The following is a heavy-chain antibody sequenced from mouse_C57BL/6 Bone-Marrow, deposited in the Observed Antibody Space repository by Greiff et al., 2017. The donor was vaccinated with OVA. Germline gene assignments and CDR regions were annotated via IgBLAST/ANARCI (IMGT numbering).Heavy chain of an antibody. J-gene: IGHJ4*01. D-gene: IGHD2-5*01. CDR1: GYTFTDYD. Sequence: QVQLQQSGAELVRPGASVTLSCKASGYTFTDYDMHWVKQTPVHGLEWIGAIDPDNGGTDYNEKFKGKAILTADKSSSTAYMELRSLTSEDSAVYYGISGYSIYYAMDYWGQGTSVTVSS. V-gene: IGHV1-15*01. CDR2: IDPDNGGT. CDR3: ISGYSIYYAMDY.